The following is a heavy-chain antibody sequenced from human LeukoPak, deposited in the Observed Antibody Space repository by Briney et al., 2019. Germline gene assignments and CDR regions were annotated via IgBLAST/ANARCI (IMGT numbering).Heavy chain of an antibody. CDR3: ARPVGYCSSTNCYYYYYYMDV. CDR1: GYTFTSYW. CDR2: IYPDDSDT. D-gene: IGHD2-2*01. Sequence: PGGSLRLSCKGSGYTFTSYWIAWVRQMPGKGLEWMGIIYPDDSDTRYSPSFQGQVTISADKSISTAYLQWSSLKASDTAMYYCARPVGYCSSTNCYYYYYYMDVWGKGTTVTVSS. J-gene: IGHJ6*03. V-gene: IGHV5-51*01.